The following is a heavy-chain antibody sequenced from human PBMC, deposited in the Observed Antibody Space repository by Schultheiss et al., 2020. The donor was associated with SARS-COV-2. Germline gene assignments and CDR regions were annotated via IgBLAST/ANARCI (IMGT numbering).Heavy chain of an antibody. CDR2: ISGSGSTI. J-gene: IGHJ3*02. CDR3: AKSRPGITMVRGVDAFDI. D-gene: IGHD3-10*01. V-gene: IGHV3-21*04. CDR1: GFTFSSYS. Sequence: GESLKISCAASGFTFSSYSMNWVRQAPGKGLEWVSAISGSGSTIYYADSVKGRFTISRDNAKNSLYLQMNSLRAEDTALYYCAKSRPGITMVRGVDAFDIWGQGTMVTVSS.